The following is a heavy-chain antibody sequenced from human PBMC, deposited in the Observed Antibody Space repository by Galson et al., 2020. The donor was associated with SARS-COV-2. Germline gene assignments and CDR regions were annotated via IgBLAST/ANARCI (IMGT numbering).Heavy chain of an antibody. V-gene: IGHV1-2*02. D-gene: IGHD1-26*01. CDR3: ARDTTVGVNALDI. CDR2: INPNSGGT. Sequence: ASVKVSCKASGYTFTGYYLHWVRQPPGQGLEWMGWINPNSGGTNYAQKFQGRVTMTRDTSISTAYMELSRLRSDDTAVYYCARDTTVGVNALDIGGQGTMVTVSS. CDR1: GYTFTGYY. J-gene: IGHJ3*02.